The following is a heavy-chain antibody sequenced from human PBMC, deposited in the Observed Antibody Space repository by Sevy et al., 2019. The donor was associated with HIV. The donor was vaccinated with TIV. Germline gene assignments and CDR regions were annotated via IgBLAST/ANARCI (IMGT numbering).Heavy chain of an antibody. Sequence: SETLSLTCTVSGGSISSGGYYWTWIRQHPGQGLEWNGFIYDSGSTYYNPSLKSRFTISVDTSKKQFALGLSAVSAAGTAVYYCAGGQWELVGGFDYWGQGTLVTVSS. V-gene: IGHV4-31*03. CDR1: GGSISSGGYY. CDR3: AGGQWELVGGFDY. CDR2: IYDSGST. J-gene: IGHJ4*02. D-gene: IGHD1-26*01.